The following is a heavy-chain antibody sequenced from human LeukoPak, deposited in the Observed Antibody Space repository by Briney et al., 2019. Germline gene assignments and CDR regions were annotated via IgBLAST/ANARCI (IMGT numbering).Heavy chain of an antibody. CDR1: AGTFTSYT. CDR3: ARGIAAAGTPYYFDY. CDR2: IIPILGIA. D-gene: IGHD6-13*01. Sequence: GSSVKVSCKASAGTFTSYTISWVRQAPGHGLELMGRIIPILGIAMYTKKFHSRVTITADKSTSTAYMKLSSLRSEDTAVYYCARGIAAAGTPYYFDYWGQGTLVTVSS. J-gene: IGHJ4*02. V-gene: IGHV1-69*02.